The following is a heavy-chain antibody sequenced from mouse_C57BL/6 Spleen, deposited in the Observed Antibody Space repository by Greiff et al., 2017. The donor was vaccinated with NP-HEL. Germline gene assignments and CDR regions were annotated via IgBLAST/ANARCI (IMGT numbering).Heavy chain of an antibody. V-gene: IGHV1-82*01. D-gene: IGHD2-1*01. Sequence: VQLQQSGPELVKPGASVKISCKASGYAFSSSWMNWVKQRPGKGLEWIGRIYPGDGDTNYNGKFKGKATLTADKSSSTAYMPLSSLTSEDSAVYFCASYYGNYWYFDVWGTGTTVTVSS. CDR2: IYPGDGDT. CDR1: GYAFSSSW. J-gene: IGHJ1*03. CDR3: ASYYGNYWYFDV.